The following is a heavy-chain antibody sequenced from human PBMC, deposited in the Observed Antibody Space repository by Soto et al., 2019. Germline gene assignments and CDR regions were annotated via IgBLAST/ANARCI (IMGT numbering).Heavy chain of an antibody. CDR1: GGSISSYY. J-gene: IGHJ4*02. CDR3: ARDLKFGQADY. Sequence: KASETLSLTCTVSGGSISSYYWTWIRQPSGKGLEWIGRIYTSGSTNYNPSLKSRVTMSVDTSKNQFSLKLSSVTAADTAVYYCARDLKFGQADYWGQGSQVTVSS. V-gene: IGHV4-4*07. CDR2: IYTSGST. D-gene: IGHD3-10*01.